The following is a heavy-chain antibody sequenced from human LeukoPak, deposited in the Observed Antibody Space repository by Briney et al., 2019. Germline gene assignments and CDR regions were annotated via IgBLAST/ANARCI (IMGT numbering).Heavy chain of an antibody. J-gene: IGHJ3*02. CDR2: ISYDGSNK. Sequence: PGRSLRLSCAASGFTFSSYGMHWVRQAPGKGLEWVAVISYDGSNKYYADSVKGRFTISRDNSKNTLYLQMNSLRAEDTAVYYCAKGVRITMVRGAFDIWGQGTMVTVSS. D-gene: IGHD3-10*01. V-gene: IGHV3-30*18. CDR1: GFTFSSYG. CDR3: AKGVRITMVRGAFDI.